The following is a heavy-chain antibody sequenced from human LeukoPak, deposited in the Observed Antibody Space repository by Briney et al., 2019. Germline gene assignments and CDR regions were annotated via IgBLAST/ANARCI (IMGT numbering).Heavy chain of an antibody. V-gene: IGHV4-59*01. D-gene: IGHD3-3*01. CDR2: IYYSGST. CDR1: GGSISSYY. CDR3: ARGFAVFEYPETAFDY. Sequence: PSETLSLTCTVSGGSISSYYWSWIRQPPGKGLEWIEYIYYSGSTNYNPSLKSRVTISVDTSKNQFSLKLSSVTAADTAVYYCARGFAVFEYPETAFDYWGQGTLVTVSS. J-gene: IGHJ4*02.